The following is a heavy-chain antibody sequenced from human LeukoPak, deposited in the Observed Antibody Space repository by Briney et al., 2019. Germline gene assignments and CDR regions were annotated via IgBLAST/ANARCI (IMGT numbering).Heavy chain of an antibody. CDR1: GFTLCSYW. CDR2: IKQDGREK. J-gene: IGHJ6*02. D-gene: IGHD3-16*01. Sequence: PGGSLRLSCAPSGFTLCSYWMSWVRQAPGKGLEWVANIKQDGREKYYVDSVKGRFTISRDNAKNSLYLQMNSLRAEDTAVYYCARVGGVLDGMDVWGQGTTVTVSS. CDR3: ARVGGVLDGMDV. V-gene: IGHV3-7*01.